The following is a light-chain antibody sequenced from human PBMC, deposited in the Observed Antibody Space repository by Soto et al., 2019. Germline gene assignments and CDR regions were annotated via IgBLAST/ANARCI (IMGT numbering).Light chain of an antibody. V-gene: IGLV2-23*01. CDR2: EGS. CDR1: SSDVGSYNL. J-gene: IGLJ2*01. CDR3: CSYAGSSTLV. Sequence: QAVVTQPASVSGSPGQSITISCTGTSSDVGSYNLVSWYQQHPGKAPKLMIYEGSKRPSGVSNRFSGSKSGNTASLTISGLQAEDEAYYYCCSYAGSSTLVFGGGTKLTVL.